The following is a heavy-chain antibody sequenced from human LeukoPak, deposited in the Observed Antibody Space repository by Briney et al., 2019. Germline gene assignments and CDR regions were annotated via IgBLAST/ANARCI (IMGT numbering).Heavy chain of an antibody. CDR3: ARHPDFWRGPDY. CDR2: IYPGDSDT. J-gene: IGHJ4*02. V-gene: IGHV5-51*01. Sequence: GESLKISCKGSGSSFTSYWIGGVRQMPGKGREGMGIIYPGDSDTRYSPSFQGQVTISADKSISTAYLQWSSLKASDTAMYYCARHPDFWRGPDYWGQGTLVTVSS. D-gene: IGHD3-3*01. CDR1: GSSFTSYW.